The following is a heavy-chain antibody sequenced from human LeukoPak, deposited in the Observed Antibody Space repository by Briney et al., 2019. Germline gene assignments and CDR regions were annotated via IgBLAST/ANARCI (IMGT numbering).Heavy chain of an antibody. CDR1: GVTLSNAW. CDR2: IKSTTDGGTT. J-gene: IGHJ4*02. V-gene: IGHV3-15*01. Sequence: GGSLRLSCAASGVTLSNAWMSWVRQSPGKGLEWVGRIKSTTDGGTTNYAAPVKGRFTISRDDSKNTLYLQMNSLKTEDTAVYYCSTSGSYSMFDYWGQGTLVTVSS. D-gene: IGHD1-26*01. CDR3: STSGSYSMFDY.